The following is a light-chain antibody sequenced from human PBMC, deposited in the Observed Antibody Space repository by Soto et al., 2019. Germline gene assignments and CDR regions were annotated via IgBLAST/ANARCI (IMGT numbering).Light chain of an antibody. J-gene: IGKJ1*01. CDR3: TQGTHWPRT. CDR2: RVS. V-gene: IGKV2-30*01. CDR1: KSLVYSDGNTH. Sequence: DVVLTQSPLSLPVNFGQPASISCRSSKSLVYSDGNTHLSWFHQRPGQSPRRLIYRVSSRDSGVPERVSGSGSGTDFTLEISRVEAEDVGIYFCTQGTHWPRTYGQGTKGEVK.